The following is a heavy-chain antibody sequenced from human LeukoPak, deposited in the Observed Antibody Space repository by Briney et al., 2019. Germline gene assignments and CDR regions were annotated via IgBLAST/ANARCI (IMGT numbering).Heavy chain of an antibody. CDR1: GGSFNSYY. J-gene: IGHJ5*02. V-gene: IGHV4-59*01. D-gene: IGHD5-24*01. CDR3: ARARDGHINNWFDP. CDR2: IYYSGST. Sequence: SETLSLTCTVSGGSFNSYYWSWIRQPPGKGLEWIGYIYYSGSTEYNPSLKSRVTISVDTSKNQFSLKMSSVTAADTAVYYCARARDGHINNWFDPWGQGTLVTVSS.